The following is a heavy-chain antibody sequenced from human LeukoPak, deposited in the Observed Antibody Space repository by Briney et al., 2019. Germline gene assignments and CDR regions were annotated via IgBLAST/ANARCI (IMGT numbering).Heavy chain of an antibody. D-gene: IGHD2-21*01. J-gene: IGHJ6*02. CDR2: ISSSGSTI. CDR3: AKELYCGGDCYGMDV. Sequence: GGSLRLSCAASGFTFSSYEMNWVRQAPGKGLEWVSYISSSGSTIYYADSVKGRFTISRDNAKNSLYLQMNSLRAEDTAVYYCAKELYCGGDCYGMDVWGQGTTVTVSS. CDR1: GFTFSSYE. V-gene: IGHV3-48*03.